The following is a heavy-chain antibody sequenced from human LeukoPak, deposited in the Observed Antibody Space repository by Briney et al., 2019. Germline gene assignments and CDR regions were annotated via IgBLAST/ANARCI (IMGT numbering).Heavy chain of an antibody. CDR1: GGSFSGYY. J-gene: IGHJ3*02. CDR2: INHSGST. Sequence: SETLSLTCAVYGGSFSGYYWSWIRQPPGKGLEWIGEINHSGSTNYNPSLKSRVTISVDTSKNQFSLKLSSVTAADTAVYYCARHTSGRGYCSSTSCLNDAFDIWGQGTMVTVSS. V-gene: IGHV4-34*01. D-gene: IGHD2-2*01. CDR3: ARHTSGRGYCSSTSCLNDAFDI.